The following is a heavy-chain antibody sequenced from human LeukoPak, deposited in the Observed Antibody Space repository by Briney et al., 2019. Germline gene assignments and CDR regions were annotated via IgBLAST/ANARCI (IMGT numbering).Heavy chain of an antibody. D-gene: IGHD6-13*01. J-gene: IGHJ4*02. CDR1: GFTFSSYA. V-gene: IGHV3-23*01. Sequence: GGSLRLSCAASGFTFSSYAMSWVRQAPGKGLEWVSGLSGSGGNTIYADSVKGRFTISRDNSKNTMFLQMNSLRAEDTAVYYCAKAAMVLAAAGRAVDYWGQGTLVTVSS. CDR3: AKAAMVLAAAGRAVDY. CDR2: LSGSGGNT.